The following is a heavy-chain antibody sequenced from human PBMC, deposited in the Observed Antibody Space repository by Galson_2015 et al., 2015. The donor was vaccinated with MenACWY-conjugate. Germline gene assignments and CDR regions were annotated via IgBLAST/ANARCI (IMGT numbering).Heavy chain of an antibody. CDR3: ARYYESYGPYSSMVNWFDP. V-gene: IGHV4-4*08. CDR2: ISSSGTT. D-gene: IGHD3-16*01. Sequence: SETLSLTCTVSGGSMTNYYWNWIRQPPGKRLEWIGLISSSGTTNYNPSLKSRVAMSIDTSKSQFSLHLTSVIAADTAMYYCARYYESYGPYSSMVNWFDPWGQGTMVTVSS. CDR1: GGSMTNYY. J-gene: IGHJ5*02.